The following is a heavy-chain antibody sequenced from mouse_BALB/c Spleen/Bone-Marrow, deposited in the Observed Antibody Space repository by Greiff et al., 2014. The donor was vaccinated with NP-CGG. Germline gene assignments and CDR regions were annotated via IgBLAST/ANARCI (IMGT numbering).Heavy chain of an antibody. CDR3: ARCLTGTSAMGY. Sequence: QVQLQQSRAELVRPGTSVKVSCKASGYAFTNYLIEWVKQRPGQGLEWIGVINPGSGGTNYNEKFKAKATLTADKSSSTAYMQLSSLTSDDSAVYFCARCLTGTSAMGYWGQGTSVTVSS. CDR2: INPGSGGT. D-gene: IGHD4-1*01. CDR1: GYAFTNYL. J-gene: IGHJ4*01. V-gene: IGHV1-54*01.